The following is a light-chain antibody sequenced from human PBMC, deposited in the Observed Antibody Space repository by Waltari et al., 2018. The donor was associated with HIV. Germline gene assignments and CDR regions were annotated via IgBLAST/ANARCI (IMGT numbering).Light chain of an antibody. CDR3: QQYIRWPLT. J-gene: IGKJ4*01. CDR1: ESLSGN. V-gene: IGKV3-15*01. CDR2: DTS. Sequence: VVLTQFPATLSVSPGDTATISCRASESLSGNLAWYQQKPGQAPRLLIHDTSTRATGVPARFGGSRSGTDFTLTISSLRPEDIAVYYCQQYIRWPLTFGGGTKVEIK.